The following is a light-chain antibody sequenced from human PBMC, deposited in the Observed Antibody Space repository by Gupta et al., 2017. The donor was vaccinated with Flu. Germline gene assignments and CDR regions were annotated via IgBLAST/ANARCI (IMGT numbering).Light chain of an antibody. J-gene: IGKJ2*01. CDR2: GAS. CDR1: QSVSSSY. CDR3: QQYGSSPYT. V-gene: IGKV3-20*01. Sequence: EIVLTQSPGTLSLSPGERATLSCRASQSVSSSYLAWYQQKPGQAPRILIYGASSRATGIPDRFSGSESGTDFTLTISRLEPEDFAVYYCQQYGSSPYTLGQGTKLEIK.